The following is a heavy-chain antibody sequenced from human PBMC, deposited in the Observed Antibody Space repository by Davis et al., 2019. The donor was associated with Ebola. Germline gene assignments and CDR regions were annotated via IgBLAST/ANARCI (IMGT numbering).Heavy chain of an antibody. D-gene: IGHD3-10*01. CDR2: ISSSSSTI. CDR3: ARAHEVQGDLFAFDI. Sequence: GGSLRLSCAASGFTFSSYGMHWVRQAPGKGLEWVSYISSSSSTIYYADSAKGRFTISRDNAKNSLYLQMNSLRDEDTAVYYCARAHEVQGDLFAFDIWGQGTMVTVSS. V-gene: IGHV3-48*02. CDR1: GFTFSSYG. J-gene: IGHJ3*02.